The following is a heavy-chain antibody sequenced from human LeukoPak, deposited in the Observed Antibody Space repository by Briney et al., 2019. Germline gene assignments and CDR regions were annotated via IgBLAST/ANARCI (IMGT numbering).Heavy chain of an antibody. V-gene: IGHV3-48*01. J-gene: IGHJ4*02. CDR3: ARGGITMIVVVD. CDR2: ISGSSDII. CDR1: GFAFSSFS. Sequence: PGGSLRLSCEASGFAFSSFSMNWVRQAPGKGLEWVSYISGSSDIIYYTDSVKGRFTIPRDNAKNSLYLQMNSLRAEDTAVYYCARGGITMIVVVDWGQGTLVTVSS. D-gene: IGHD3-22*01.